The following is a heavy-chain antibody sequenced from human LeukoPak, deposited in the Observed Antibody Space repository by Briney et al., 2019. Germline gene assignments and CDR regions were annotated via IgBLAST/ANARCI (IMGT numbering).Heavy chain of an antibody. D-gene: IGHD3-16*01. Sequence: SSETLSLTCTVSGGSISSYYWSWLRQPPGKGLEWIGYIYYSGSTNYNPSLKSRVTISVDTSRNQFSLKLSSVTAADTAVYYCARAPTFYYYYYMDVWGKGTTVTVSS. CDR3: ARAPTFYYYYYMDV. CDR2: IYYSGST. V-gene: IGHV4-59*01. CDR1: GGSISSYY. J-gene: IGHJ6*03.